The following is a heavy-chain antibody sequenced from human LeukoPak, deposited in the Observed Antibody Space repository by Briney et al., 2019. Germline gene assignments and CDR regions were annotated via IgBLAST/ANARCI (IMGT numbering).Heavy chain of an antibody. CDR2: IKPDGSEI. D-gene: IGHD3-10*01. Sequence: GGSLTLSCAASGFTFSDQWMDWVRQPPGEGLEWVANIKPDGSEIYYVDSVKGRFTISRDKAKNSLYLQMNSLRTADPSVSYCTRASDYWGQGTLVTV. V-gene: IGHV3-7*02. CDR3: TRASDY. J-gene: IGHJ1*01. CDR1: GFTFSDQW.